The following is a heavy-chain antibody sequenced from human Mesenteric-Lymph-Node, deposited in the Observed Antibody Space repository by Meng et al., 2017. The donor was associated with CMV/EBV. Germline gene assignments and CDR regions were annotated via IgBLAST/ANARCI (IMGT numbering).Heavy chain of an antibody. Sequence: SETLSLTCTVSGGSISSSDYYWGWVRQPPRKGLEWIATIYYLGATQYNPSLKSRATISIDRSKNQFSLKLTSVTAADTAVYYCARRVGSWRNPIDYWGQGTLVTVSS. J-gene: IGHJ4*02. CDR1: GGSISSSDYY. CDR2: IYYLGAT. V-gene: IGHV4-39*07. CDR3: ARRVGSWRNPIDY. D-gene: IGHD6-13*01.